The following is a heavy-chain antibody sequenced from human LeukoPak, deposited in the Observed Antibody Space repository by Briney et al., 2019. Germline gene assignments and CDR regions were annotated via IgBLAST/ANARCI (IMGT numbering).Heavy chain of an antibody. CDR2: INWNGGST. CDR1: GFTFDDYG. CDR3: ARDFGYDSSGYYYPGSDY. J-gene: IGHJ4*02. Sequence: PGGSLRLSCAASGFTFDDYGMSWVRQAPGKGLEWVSGINWNGGSTGYADSVKGRFTISRDNAKNSLYLQMNSLRAKDTALYHCARDFGYDSSGYYYPGSDYWGQGTLVTVSS. V-gene: IGHV3-20*01. D-gene: IGHD3-22*01.